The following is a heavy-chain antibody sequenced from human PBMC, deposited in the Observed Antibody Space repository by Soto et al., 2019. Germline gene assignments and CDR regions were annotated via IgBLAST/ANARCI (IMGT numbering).Heavy chain of an antibody. CDR1: GYTFTSYD. D-gene: IGHD6-19*01. J-gene: IGHJ5*02. Sequence: QVQLVQSGAEVKKPGASVKVSCKASGYTFTSYDIIWGRQATGQGLEWMGWMNPSTGNTDSAEKFQGRLTMTRNTSISTVYMELSSLSFEDTAVYYCARGRIIVAGGFDPWGQGTLVTVPS. V-gene: IGHV1-8*01. CDR2: MNPSTGNT. CDR3: ARGRIIVAGGFDP.